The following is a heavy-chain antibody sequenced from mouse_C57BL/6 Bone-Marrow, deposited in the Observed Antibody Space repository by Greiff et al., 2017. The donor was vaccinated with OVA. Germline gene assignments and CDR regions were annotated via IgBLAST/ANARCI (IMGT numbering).Heavy chain of an antibody. V-gene: IGHV1-59*01. CDR2: IDPSDSYT. D-gene: IGHD1-1*01. J-gene: IGHJ1*03. CDR3: ARRYYGSSYGWYCDV. CDR1: GYTFTSYW. Sequence: VQLQQPGAELVRPGTSVKLSCKASGYTFTSYWMHWVKQRPGQGLEWIGVIDPSDSYTNYNQKFKGKATLTVDTSSSTAYMQLSSLTSEDSAVYYCARRYYGSSYGWYCDVWGTGTTVTVSS.